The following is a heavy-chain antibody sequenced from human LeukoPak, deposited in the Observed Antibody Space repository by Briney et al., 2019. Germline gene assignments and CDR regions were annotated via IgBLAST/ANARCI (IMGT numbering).Heavy chain of an antibody. D-gene: IGHD3-9*01. Sequence: SETLSLTCTVSGGSISSSSYYWGWIRQPPGKGLEWIGGIYYSGSTYYNPSLKSRVTISVDTSKNQFSLKLSSVTAADTAVYYCASETGFDAFDIWGQGTMVTVSS. V-gene: IGHV4-39*01. CDR3: ASETGFDAFDI. CDR2: IYYSGST. J-gene: IGHJ3*02. CDR1: GGSISSSSYY.